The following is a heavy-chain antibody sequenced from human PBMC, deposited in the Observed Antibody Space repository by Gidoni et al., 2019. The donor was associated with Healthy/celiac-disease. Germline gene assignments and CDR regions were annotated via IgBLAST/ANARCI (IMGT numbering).Heavy chain of an antibody. Sequence: QLQLQESGPGLVKRSETLSLTCTVSGCSISSSSYYWGWFRQPPGKGLEWIGSIYYSGSTYYNPSLKSRVTISVDTSKNQFYLKLSSVTAADTAVYYCARQSAPGIAVHGWFDPWGQGTLVTVSS. CDR1: GCSISSSSYY. CDR2: IYYSGST. J-gene: IGHJ5*02. D-gene: IGHD6-19*01. V-gene: IGHV4-39*01. CDR3: ARQSAPGIAVHGWFDP.